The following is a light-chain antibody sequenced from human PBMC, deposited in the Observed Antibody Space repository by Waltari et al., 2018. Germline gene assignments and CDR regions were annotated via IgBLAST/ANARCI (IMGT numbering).Light chain of an antibody. V-gene: IGKV1-39*01. CDR3: QQSDGIPFT. J-gene: IGKJ2*01. CDR2: TAS. Sequence: DINLTQSPSSMSASVGDTVTITCRASQSVSRYLNWYQQRPGESPNLLIYTASNLQGGVPSRFSGSGPGTDFTLTIDSLQPEDFATYYCQQSDGIPFTFGQGTKLEVK. CDR1: QSVSRY.